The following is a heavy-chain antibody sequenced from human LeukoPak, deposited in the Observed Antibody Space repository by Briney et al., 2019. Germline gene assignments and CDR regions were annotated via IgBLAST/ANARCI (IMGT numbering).Heavy chain of an antibody. CDR1: GGSFSGYY. CDR3: ARGLRFLEWLRFDY. Sequence: SETLSLTCAVYGGSFSGYYWSWIRQPPGKGLEWIWEINHSGSTNYNPSLKSRVTISVDTSKNQFSLKLSSVTAADTAVYYCARGLRFLEWLRFDYWGQGTLVTVSS. CDR2: INHSGST. D-gene: IGHD3-3*01. V-gene: IGHV4-34*01. J-gene: IGHJ4*02.